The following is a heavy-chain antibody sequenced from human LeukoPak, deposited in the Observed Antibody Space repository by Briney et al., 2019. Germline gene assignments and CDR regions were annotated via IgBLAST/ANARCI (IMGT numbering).Heavy chain of an antibody. V-gene: IGHV1-69*04. CDR3: ARGVGELLYPTFDY. CDR1: GGTFSSYA. Sequence: SVKVSCKASGGTFSSYAISWVRQAPGQGLEWMGRIIPILGIANYAQKFQGRVTITADESTSTAYMELSSLRSEDTAVYYCARGVGELLYPTFDYWGQGTLVTVSS. D-gene: IGHD3-10*01. J-gene: IGHJ4*02. CDR2: IIPILGIA.